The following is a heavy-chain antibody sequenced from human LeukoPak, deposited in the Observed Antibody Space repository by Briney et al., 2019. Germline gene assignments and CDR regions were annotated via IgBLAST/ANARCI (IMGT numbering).Heavy chain of an antibody. CDR1: GGHINSINW. J-gene: IGHJ6*02. Sequence: SETLSLTRAVCGGHINSINWMNWVRQPPGKGLEWIGEIYHSGSTNYNPSLKSRVTISVDKSKNQFSLKLSSVTAADTAVYYWARDARYYEILTASFYYYATDVWGQGTTVTVSS. CDR3: ARDARYYEILTASFYYYATDV. CDR2: IYHSGST. D-gene: IGHD3-9*01. V-gene: IGHV4-4*02.